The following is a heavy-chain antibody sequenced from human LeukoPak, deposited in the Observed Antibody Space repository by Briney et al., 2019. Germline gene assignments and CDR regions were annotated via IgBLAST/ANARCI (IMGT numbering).Heavy chain of an antibody. CDR3: ARQPRASSSWHIDY. V-gene: IGHV1-18*01. J-gene: IGHJ4*02. CDR2: ISVDNGNT. D-gene: IGHD6-13*01. Sequence: GASVKVSCKASGYTFTSYGFSGVRQAPGQGLEWMGWISVDNGNTNYAQKLQGRVTMTTDTSTSSAYMELRSLRSDDTAVYYCARQPRASSSWHIDYWGQGTLVTVSS. CDR1: GYTFTSYG.